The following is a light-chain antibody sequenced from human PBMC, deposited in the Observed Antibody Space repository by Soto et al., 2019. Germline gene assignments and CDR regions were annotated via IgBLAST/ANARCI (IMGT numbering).Light chain of an antibody. Sequence: DIQMTQSPSTLSASVGDRVTITCRASQSISSWLAWYQRKPGKAPKLLIYRASILESGVPSSFSCSGSGTEFTLTISSLQPDDFATYYCQQYNGYPWTFGQGTKVEV. J-gene: IGKJ1*01. CDR3: QQYNGYPWT. V-gene: IGKV1-5*03. CDR1: QSISSW. CDR2: RAS.